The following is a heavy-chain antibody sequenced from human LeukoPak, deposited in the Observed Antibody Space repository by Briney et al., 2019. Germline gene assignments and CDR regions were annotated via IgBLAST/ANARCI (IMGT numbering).Heavy chain of an antibody. CDR1: GGSISSSSYY. CDR2: IYYSGST. V-gene: IGHV4-39*01. J-gene: IGHJ4*02. CDR3: ARPDYGGNYDY. Sequence: SETLSLTCTVSGGSISSSSYYWGWIRQPPGKGLEWIGSIYYSGSTYYNPSLKSRVTISVDTSKNQFSLKLSSVTAAGTAVYYCARPDYGGNYDYWGRGTLVTVSS. D-gene: IGHD4-23*01.